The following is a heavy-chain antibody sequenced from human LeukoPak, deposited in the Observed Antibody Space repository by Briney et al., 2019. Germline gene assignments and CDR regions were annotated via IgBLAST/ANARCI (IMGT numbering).Heavy chain of an antibody. D-gene: IGHD4-17*01. CDR1: GFTVSSDY. Sequence: PGGSLRLSCAASGFTVSSDYISWVRQAPGKGLGWVAVIYRGGSTYYAESVKGRFTISRDNSKNTLYLQMNRLSAEDTAVYYCARDHYGDYVSAFDIWGHGEMVTVSS. J-gene: IGHJ3*02. CDR3: ARDHYGDYVSAFDI. V-gene: IGHV3-66*01. CDR2: IYRGGST.